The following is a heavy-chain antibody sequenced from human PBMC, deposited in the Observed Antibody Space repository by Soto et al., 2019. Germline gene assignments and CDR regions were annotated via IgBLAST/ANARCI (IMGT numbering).Heavy chain of an antibody. J-gene: IGHJ4*02. V-gene: IGHV4-4*07. D-gene: IGHD2-2*01. CDR3: ARGGMVIIPTATAFDY. CDR1: GGSISTYY. Sequence: SETLSLTCTVSGGSISTYYWSWIRQPAGKGLEWIGRIYASGSTDYNPSLKSRVTMSVATSKNQFSLKLSSVTAADTAVYYCARGGMVIIPTATAFDYWGQGTLVTVSS. CDR2: IYASGST.